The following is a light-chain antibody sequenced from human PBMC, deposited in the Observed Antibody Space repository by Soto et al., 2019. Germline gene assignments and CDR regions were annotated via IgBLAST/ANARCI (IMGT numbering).Light chain of an antibody. V-gene: IGKV1-5*03. Sequence: DIPMTQSPSTLSASLGDRVTITCRASQSISSWLAWYQQKPGKAPKLLIYKASSLESGVPSRFSGSESGTEFTLTISSLQPDDFATYDCQQYTTYWWTFGQGTKVEIK. CDR1: QSISSW. CDR2: KAS. J-gene: IGKJ1*01. CDR3: QQYTTYWWT.